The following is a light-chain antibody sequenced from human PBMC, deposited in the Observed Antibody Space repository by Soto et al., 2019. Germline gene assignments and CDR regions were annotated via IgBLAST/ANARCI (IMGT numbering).Light chain of an antibody. V-gene: IGKV3-15*01. CDR3: QQYQNLWT. Sequence: TQSPATLSVSQGERATLSCRASQTIYSNVAWYQQRPGQAPRLLIYRASARATGIPARFSGSGSGTEFTLTIGSLQSEDSAVYYCQQYQNLWTFGQGTKVDI. CDR2: RAS. J-gene: IGKJ1*01. CDR1: QTIYSN.